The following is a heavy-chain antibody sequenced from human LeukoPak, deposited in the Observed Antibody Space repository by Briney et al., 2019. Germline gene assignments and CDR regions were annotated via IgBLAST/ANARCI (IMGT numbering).Heavy chain of an antibody. CDR1: GFTFSSYW. Sequence: PGGSLRLSCAASGFTFSSYWMSWVRQAPGKGLEWVANIKQDGSEKYYVDSVKGRFTISRDNAKNSLYLQMNSLRAEDTAVYYCARDLRFLEWLFLYLDYWGQGTLVTVSS. J-gene: IGHJ4*02. CDR3: ARDLRFLEWLFLYLDY. D-gene: IGHD3-3*01. CDR2: IKQDGSEK. V-gene: IGHV3-7*01.